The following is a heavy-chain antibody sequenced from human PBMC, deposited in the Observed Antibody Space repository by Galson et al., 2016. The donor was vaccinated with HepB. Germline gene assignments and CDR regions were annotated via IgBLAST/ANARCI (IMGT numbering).Heavy chain of an antibody. D-gene: IGHD4-17*01. CDR1: GYSISSGYY. V-gene: IGHV4-38-2*02. J-gene: IGHJ6*02. Sequence: ETLSLTCTVFGYSISSGYYWGWIRQPPGKGLEWIGSIYHSGSTYYRPSLRSRVTISLDTSKNQFSLKLSSVTAADTAVYYCARENGDYSYYYYGMDGWGQGTTVTVSS. CDR2: IYHSGST. CDR3: ARENGDYSYYYYGMDG.